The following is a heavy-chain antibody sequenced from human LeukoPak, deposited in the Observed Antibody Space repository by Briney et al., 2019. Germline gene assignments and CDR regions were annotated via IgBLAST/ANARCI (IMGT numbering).Heavy chain of an antibody. CDR1: LGTFSSYA. CDR2: IIPIFGTA. J-gene: IGHJ6*02. Sequence: GASVKVSCKDSLGTFSSYAISWVRQAPGQGREWMGGIIPIFGTANYAQKFQGRVTITADESTSTAYMELSSLRSEDTAVYYCARGSLGYSRDYYGMDVWGQGTTVTVSS. D-gene: IGHD5-18*01. CDR3: ARGSLGYSRDYYGMDV. V-gene: IGHV1-69*13.